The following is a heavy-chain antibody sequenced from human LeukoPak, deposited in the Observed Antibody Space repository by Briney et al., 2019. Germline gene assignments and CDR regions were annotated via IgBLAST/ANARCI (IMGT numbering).Heavy chain of an antibody. J-gene: IGHJ2*01. Sequence: GGSLRLSCAASGFTFSSYAMSWVRQAPGKGLEWVSAISGSGGSTYYADSVKGRFTVSRDNSKNTLYLQMNSLRAEDTAVYYCARYCTTTACYTRYFDLWGRGTLVTVSS. CDR3: ARYCTTTACYTRYFDL. V-gene: IGHV3-23*01. CDR2: ISGSGGST. D-gene: IGHD2-2*02. CDR1: GFTFSSYA.